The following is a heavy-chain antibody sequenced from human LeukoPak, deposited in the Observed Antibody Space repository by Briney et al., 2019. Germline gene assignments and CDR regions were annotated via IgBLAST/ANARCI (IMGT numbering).Heavy chain of an antibody. V-gene: IGHV3-74*01. CDR2: INSDGSST. J-gene: IGHJ4*02. CDR1: GFTFSSYW. D-gene: IGHD1-26*01. Sequence: GGSLRLSCAASGFTFSSYWMHWVRQAPGKGLVWVSRINSDGSSTSYADSVKGRFTISRDNAKNTLYLQMNSLRAEDTAVYYCARHLVEGGSYRSFDYWGQGTLVTVSS. CDR3: ARHLVEGGSYRSFDY.